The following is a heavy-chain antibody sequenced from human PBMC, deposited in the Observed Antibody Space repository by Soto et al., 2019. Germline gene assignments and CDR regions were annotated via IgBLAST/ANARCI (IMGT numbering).Heavy chain of an antibody. Sequence: PSETLSLTCTVSGGSISSYYWSWIRQPPGKGLEWIGYIYYSGSTNYNPSLKSRVTISVDTSKNQFSLKLSSVTAADTAVYYCASSHDPNYYYYMDVWGKGTTVTVSS. CDR3: ASSHDPNYYYYMDV. CDR1: GGSISSYY. V-gene: IGHV4-59*01. CDR2: IYYSGST. J-gene: IGHJ6*03.